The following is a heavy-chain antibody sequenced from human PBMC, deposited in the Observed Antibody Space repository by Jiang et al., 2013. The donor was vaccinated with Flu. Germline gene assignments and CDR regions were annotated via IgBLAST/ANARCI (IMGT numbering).Heavy chain of an antibody. J-gene: IGHJ4*02. Sequence: PGLVKPSQTLSLTCTVSGGSISSGSYYWSWIRQPAGKGLEWIGRIYTSGSTNYNPSLKSRVTISVDTSKNQFSLKLSSVTAADTAVYYCARVDQRRYYFDYWGQGTLVTVSS. V-gene: IGHV4-61*02. CDR3: ARVDQRRYYFDY. CDR2: IYTSGST. D-gene: IGHD3-9*01. CDR1: GGSISSGSYY.